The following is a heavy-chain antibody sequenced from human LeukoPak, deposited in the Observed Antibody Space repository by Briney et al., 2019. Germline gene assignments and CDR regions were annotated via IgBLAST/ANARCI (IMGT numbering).Heavy chain of an antibody. D-gene: IGHD3-10*01. CDR2: IFYSGST. CDR3: ARAGSGSYYAGHYYYGMDV. Sequence: SETLSLTCTVSGGSISSSSYYWGWIRQPPGKGLEWIGSIFYSGSTYYNPSLKSRVTISADTSKHRFSLKLSSVTAADTAVYYCARAGSGSYYAGHYYYGMDVWGQGTTVTVSS. CDR1: GGSISSSSYY. J-gene: IGHJ6*02. V-gene: IGHV4-39*01.